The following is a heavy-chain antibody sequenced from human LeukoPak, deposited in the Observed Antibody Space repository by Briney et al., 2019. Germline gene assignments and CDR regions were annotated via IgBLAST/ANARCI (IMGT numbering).Heavy chain of an antibody. CDR1: GGTFSSYA. J-gene: IGHJ4*02. D-gene: IGHD3-22*01. CDR3: ARQKYDSSAKRPPTLDY. CDR2: IIPIFGTA. Sequence: EASVKVSCKASGGTFSSYAISWVRQAPGQGLEWMGRIIPIFGTANYAQKFQGRVTITTDESTSTAYMELSSLRSEDTAVYYCARQKYDSSAKRPPTLDYWGQETLVTVSS. V-gene: IGHV1-69*05.